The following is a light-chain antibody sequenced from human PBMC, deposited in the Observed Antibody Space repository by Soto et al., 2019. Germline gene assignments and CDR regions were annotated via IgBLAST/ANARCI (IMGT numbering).Light chain of an antibody. CDR1: SSNIGSNY. CDR3: AAWDDSLSGVV. V-gene: IGLV1-47*01. CDR2: RNN. J-gene: IGLJ2*01. Sequence: QSVLTQPPSASGTPGQRVTISCSGSSSNIGSNYVYWYHQLPGTAPKLLIYRNNQRPSGVPDRFSGSKSGNSASLAISGLRSEDEADYYCAAWDDSLSGVVFGGGTKLTVL.